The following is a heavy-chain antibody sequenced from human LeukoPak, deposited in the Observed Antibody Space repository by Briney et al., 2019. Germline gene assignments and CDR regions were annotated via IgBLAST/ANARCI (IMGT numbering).Heavy chain of an antibody. Sequence: PGGSLRLSCAASGFTFGSYAMNWVRQAPGQGLEWVSAISGSGGTTYYADSVKGRFTISRDNSKNTLYLQMNSLGAEDTAVYYCAKDTMVGATTNLFDYWGQGTLVTVSS. V-gene: IGHV3-23*01. CDR3: AKDTMVGATTNLFDY. CDR1: GFTFGSYA. CDR2: ISGSGGTT. D-gene: IGHD1-26*01. J-gene: IGHJ4*02.